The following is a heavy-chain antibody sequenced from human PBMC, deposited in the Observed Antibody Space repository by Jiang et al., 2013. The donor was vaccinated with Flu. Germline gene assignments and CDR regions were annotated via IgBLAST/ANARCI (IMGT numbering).Heavy chain of an antibody. V-gene: IGHV3-33*05. J-gene: IGHJ4*02. D-gene: IGHD2-2*01. CDR2: ISYDGSEK. CDR1: GFTFRNYG. Sequence: VQLVESGGGVVQPGRSLRLSCAASGFTFRNYGVHWVRLAPGKRLEWVADISYDGSEKYYADSVKGRFTISRDNSKNTLSLQMNSLKVEDTAVYYCARGEFCTTTSCYGSPFDYWGREPWSPSPQ. CDR3: ARGEFCTTTSCYGSPFDY.